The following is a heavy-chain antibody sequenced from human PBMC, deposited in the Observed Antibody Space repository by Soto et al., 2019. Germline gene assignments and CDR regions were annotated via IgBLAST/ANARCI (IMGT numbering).Heavy chain of an antibody. J-gene: IGHJ4*02. CDR3: AKDSNYDFWSGYYY. Sequence: EVQLLESGGGLVQPGGSLRLSCAASGFTFSSYAMSWVRQAPGKGLEWVSAISGSGGSTYYADAVKGRFTISRDNSKNTLYLQMNSLRAEDTAVYYCAKDSNYDFWSGYYYWGQGTMVTVSS. D-gene: IGHD3-3*01. V-gene: IGHV3-23*01. CDR1: GFTFSSYA. CDR2: ISGSGGST.